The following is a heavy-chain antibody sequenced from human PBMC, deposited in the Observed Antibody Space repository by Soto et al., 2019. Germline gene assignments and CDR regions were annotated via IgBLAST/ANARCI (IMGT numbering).Heavy chain of an antibody. CDR1: GYTFTGYY. D-gene: IGHD3-22*01. CDR3: ARDYPPDYYDSSGYYFGGWFDL. CDR2: INPNSGGT. J-gene: IGHJ5*02. Sequence: ASVKVSCKASGYTFTGYYMHCVLQAPVQWLDGMGWINPNSGGTNYAQKFQGRVTMTRDTSISTAYMELSRLRFDDTAVYYCARDYPPDYYDSSGYYFGGWFDLWGQGTLVTVSS. V-gene: IGHV1-2*02.